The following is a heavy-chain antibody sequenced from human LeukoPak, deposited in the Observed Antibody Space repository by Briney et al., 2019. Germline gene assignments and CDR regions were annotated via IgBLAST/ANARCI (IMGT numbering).Heavy chain of an antibody. CDR1: GYTFTSYD. CDR3: ARGVGEYQLLSYYSDY. D-gene: IGHD2-2*01. CDR2: MNPNSGNT. V-gene: IGHV1-8*01. Sequence: ASVKVSCKASGYTFTSYDINWVRQATGQGLEWMGWMNPNSGNTGYAQKFQGRVTMTRNTSISTAYMELSSLRSEDTAVYYCARGVGEYQLLSYYSDYWGQGTLVTVSS. J-gene: IGHJ4*02.